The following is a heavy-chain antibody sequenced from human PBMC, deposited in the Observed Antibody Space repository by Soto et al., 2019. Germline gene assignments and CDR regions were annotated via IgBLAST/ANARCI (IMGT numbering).Heavy chain of an antibody. CDR1: GGTFSSYA. Sequence: GASVKVSCKASGGTFSSYAISWVRQAPGQGLEWMGGIIPIFGTANYAQKFQGRVTITADESTSTAYMELSNLRSEDTAVYYCARRERLTIFGVADYDYYYGMDVWGQGTTVTVSS. CDR2: IIPIFGTA. CDR3: ARRERLTIFGVADYDYYYGMDV. V-gene: IGHV1-69*13. J-gene: IGHJ6*02. D-gene: IGHD3-3*01.